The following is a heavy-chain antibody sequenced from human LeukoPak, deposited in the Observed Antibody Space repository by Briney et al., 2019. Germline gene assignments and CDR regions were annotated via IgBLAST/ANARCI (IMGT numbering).Heavy chain of an antibody. CDR1: GGSISSSNW. J-gene: IGHJ4*02. CDR3: ARVSEKWELYFYY. D-gene: IGHD1-26*01. CDR2: MYPSGST. V-gene: IGHV4-4*02. Sequence: SETLSLTCAVSGGSISSSNWWSWVRQPPGKGLEWIGEMYPSGSTNYNPSLKSRVTISVDKSKHQFSLKLTSVTAADSAVYYCARVSEKWELYFYYWGQRTLVTVSS.